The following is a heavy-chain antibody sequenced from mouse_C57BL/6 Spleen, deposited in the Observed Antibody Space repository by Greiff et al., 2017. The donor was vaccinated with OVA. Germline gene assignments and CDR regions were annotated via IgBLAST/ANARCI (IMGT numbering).Heavy chain of an antibody. CDR3: ARRGGGYFDV. J-gene: IGHJ1*03. V-gene: IGHV1-69*01. CDR1: GYTFTSYW. CDR2: IDPSDSYT. Sequence: QVQLQQPGAELVMPGASVKLSCKASGYTFTSYWMHWVKQRPGQGLEWIGEIDPSDSYTNYNQKFKGKSTLTVDKSSSTAYMQLSSLTSEDSAVYYCARRGGGYFDVWGTGTTVTVSS.